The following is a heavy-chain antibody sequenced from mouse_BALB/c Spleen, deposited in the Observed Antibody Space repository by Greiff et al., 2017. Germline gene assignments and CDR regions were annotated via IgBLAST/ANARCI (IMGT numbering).Heavy chain of an antibody. CDR2: INSNGGST. D-gene: IGHD1-1*01. Sequence: EVHLVESGGGLVKLGGSLKLSCAASGFTFSSYYMSWVRQTPEKRLELVAAINSNGGSTYYPDTVKGRFTISRDNAKNTLYLQMSSLKSEDTALYYCARHYYGSSYVAWFAYWGQGTLVTVSA. CDR3: ARHYYGSSYVAWFAY. CDR1: GFTFSSYY. J-gene: IGHJ3*01. V-gene: IGHV5-6-2*01.